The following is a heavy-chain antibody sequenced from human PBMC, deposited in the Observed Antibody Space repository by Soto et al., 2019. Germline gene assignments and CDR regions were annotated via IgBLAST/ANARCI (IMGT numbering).Heavy chain of an antibody. Sequence: PSGTLALTCSVFGGSVSTGDFYWSWIRQTPGKGLEWIGYVFYSGSSYYHPSLQSRGVISVDASKNQFSLKLRSVTAADTAVYFCAQGILDHGGYFAYWGQGILVTVSS. CDR2: VFYSGSS. J-gene: IGHJ4*02. CDR3: AQGILDHGGYFAY. CDR1: GGSVSTGDFY. V-gene: IGHV4-30-4*08. D-gene: IGHD4-17*01.